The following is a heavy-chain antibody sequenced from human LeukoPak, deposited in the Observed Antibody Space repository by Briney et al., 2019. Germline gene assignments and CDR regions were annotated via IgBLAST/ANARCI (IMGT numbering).Heavy chain of an antibody. D-gene: IGHD2-15*01. CDR3: ARVPGQHRYCSGGSCYDMPDY. CDR1: GGTFSSYA. Sequence: GASVKVSCKASGGTFSSYAISWVRQAPGQGLEWMGRIIPILGIANYAQKFQGRVTITADKSTSTAYMELSSLRSEDTAVYYCARVPGQHRYCSGGSCYDMPDYWGQGTLVTVSS. V-gene: IGHV1-69*04. CDR2: IIPILGIA. J-gene: IGHJ4*02.